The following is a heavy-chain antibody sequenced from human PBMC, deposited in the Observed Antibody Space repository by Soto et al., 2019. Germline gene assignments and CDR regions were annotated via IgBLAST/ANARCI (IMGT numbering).Heavy chain of an antibody. Sequence: HPGGSLRLSCAASGFTFSSFSMNWLRQAPGKRLEWVSYITSSSGTIYYADSVKGRFTISRDNAKSSLYLQMNSLRADDTAVYYCAKSGLFLSSTWYGAFDIWGQGTMVTVSS. CDR1: GFTFSSFS. J-gene: IGHJ3*02. V-gene: IGHV3-48*01. D-gene: IGHD6-13*01. CDR3: AKSGLFLSSTWYGAFDI. CDR2: ITSSSGTI.